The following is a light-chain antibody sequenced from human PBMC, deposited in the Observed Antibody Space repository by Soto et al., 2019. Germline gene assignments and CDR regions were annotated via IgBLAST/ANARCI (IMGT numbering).Light chain of an antibody. V-gene: IGLV2-14*01. CDR1: SSDVGGYNF. J-gene: IGLJ1*01. CDR2: DVT. CDR3: CSYASSTSYV. Sequence: QSALTQPASVSGSPGQSITISCTGTSSDVGGYNFVSWYQQHPGKAPKLMIHDVTTRPSGVSIRFSGSKSGTTASLTISGLQPEDEADYYCCSYASSTSYVFGTGTQLTVL.